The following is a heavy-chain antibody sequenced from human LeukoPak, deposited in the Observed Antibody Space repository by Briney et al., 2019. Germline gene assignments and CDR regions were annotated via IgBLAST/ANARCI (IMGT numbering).Heavy chain of an antibody. CDR1: GFTFSSYR. CDR2: IKSKTDGGTT. CDR3: ARDRPFDI. J-gene: IGHJ3*02. Sequence: GGSLRLSCAASGFTFSSYRMHWVRQAPGKGLEWVGRIKSKTDGGTTDYAAPVKGRFTISRDNSKNTLYLQMNSLRAEDTAVYYCARDRPFDIWGQGTMVTVSS. V-gene: IGHV3-15*01.